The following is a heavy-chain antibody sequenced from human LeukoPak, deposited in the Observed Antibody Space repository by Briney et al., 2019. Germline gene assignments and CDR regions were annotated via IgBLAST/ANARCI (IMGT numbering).Heavy chain of an antibody. CDR3: AKGYSSSWYGALTDY. J-gene: IGHJ4*02. CDR1: GFTFDDYA. D-gene: IGHD6-13*01. Sequence: GRSLRLSCAASGFTFDDYAMHWVRQAPGKGLEWVSGISWNSGSIGYADSVKGRFTISRDNAKNSLYLQMNSLRAEDTALYYCAKGYSSSWYGALTDYWGQGTLVTVSS. CDR2: ISWNSGSI. V-gene: IGHV3-9*01.